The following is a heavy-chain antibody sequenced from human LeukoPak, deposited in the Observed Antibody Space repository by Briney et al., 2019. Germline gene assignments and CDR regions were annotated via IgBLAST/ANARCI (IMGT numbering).Heavy chain of an antibody. J-gene: IGHJ4*02. CDR3: ARDSPGPLPPSSDY. CDR1: GYTFTSYG. CDR2: ISAYNGNT. Sequence: ASVKVSCKASGYTFTSYGISWVRQAPGQGLEWMGWISAYNGNTNYAQKLQGRVTMTTDTSTSTAYMELRSLRSDDTAVYYCARDSPGPLPPSSDYWGQGTLVTVSS. V-gene: IGHV1-18*04.